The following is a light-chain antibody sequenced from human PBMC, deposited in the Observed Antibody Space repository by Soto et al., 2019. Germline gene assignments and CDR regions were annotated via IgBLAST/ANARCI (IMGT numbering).Light chain of an antibody. CDR3: QHYNSYSEA. CDR1: RGISSN. Sequence: VMTQSPATLSLSHGERATLSCRASRGISSNLAWYQQKPGQAPRLLIYDASTRATGIPARFSGSGSGTEFTLTISSLQPDDFATYYCQHYNSYSEAFGQGTIVDIK. J-gene: IGKJ1*01. CDR2: DAS. V-gene: IGKV3-15*01.